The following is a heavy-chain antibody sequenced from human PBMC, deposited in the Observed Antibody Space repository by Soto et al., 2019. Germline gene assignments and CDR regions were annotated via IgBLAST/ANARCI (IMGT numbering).Heavy chain of an antibody. CDR1: GFTFSSYW. D-gene: IGHD3-3*01. CDR2: IKQDGSEK. V-gene: IGHV3-7*01. Sequence: EVQLVESGGGLVQPGGSLRLSCAASGFTFSSYWMSWVRQAPGKGLEWVANIKQDGSEKSYVDSVKGRFTIARDNAKNSLYLQMNSLRAEDTAVYYCARIELRLLEWLLQEFDYWGQGTLVTVSS. CDR3: ARIELRLLEWLLQEFDY. J-gene: IGHJ4*02.